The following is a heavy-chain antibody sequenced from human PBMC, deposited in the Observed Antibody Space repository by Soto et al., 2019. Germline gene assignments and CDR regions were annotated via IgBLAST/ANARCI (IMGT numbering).Heavy chain of an antibody. CDR3: ARVRVAAAGRGPYNWSDP. V-gene: IGHV1-69*13. CDR1: GGTFSSYA. Sequence: SVKVSCKASGGTFSSYAISWVRQAPGQGLEWMGGIIPIFGTANYAQKFQGRVTITADESTSTAYMELSSLRSEDTAVYYCARVRVAAAGRGPYNWSDPWGQGTLVTVSS. J-gene: IGHJ5*02. D-gene: IGHD6-13*01. CDR2: IIPIFGTA.